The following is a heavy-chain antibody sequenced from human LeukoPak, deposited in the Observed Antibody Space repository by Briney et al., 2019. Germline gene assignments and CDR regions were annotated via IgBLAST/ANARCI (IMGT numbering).Heavy chain of an antibody. D-gene: IGHD2-15*01. J-gene: IGHJ4*02. V-gene: IGHV6-1*01. CDR2: TYYRSKWYN. CDR3: ARDHCSDGSCHWRFDY. CDR1: GDSVSSNSVA. Sequence: SQTLSLTCAISGDSVSSNSVAWNWIRQSPSRGLEWLGRTYYRSKWYNDYAVSVKGRITINPDTSKNQFSLQLNSVTPEDTAVYYCARDHCSDGSCHWRFDYWGQGTLVTVSS.